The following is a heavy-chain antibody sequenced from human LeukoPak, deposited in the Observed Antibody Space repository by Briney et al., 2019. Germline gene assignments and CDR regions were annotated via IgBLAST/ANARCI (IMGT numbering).Heavy chain of an antibody. V-gene: IGHV3-23*01. CDR3: AKSLPLDEYSSSWFIDSVPHYYYYGMDV. Sequence: GGSLRLSCAVSGFTFSSYAMSWVRQAPGRGLEWVSSISGSGGRTYYADSVKGQFTISRDNFANTLSVQMNSLRAEDTAVYYCAKSLPLDEYSSSWFIDSVPHYYYYGMDVWGQGTTVTVSS. J-gene: IGHJ6*02. CDR1: GFTFSSYA. D-gene: IGHD6-13*01. CDR2: ISGSGGRT.